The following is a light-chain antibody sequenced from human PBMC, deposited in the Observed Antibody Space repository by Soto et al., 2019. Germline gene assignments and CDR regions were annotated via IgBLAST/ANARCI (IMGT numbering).Light chain of an antibody. CDR2: GAS. V-gene: IGKV3-20*01. Sequence: IEMTQSPATLSASPGDRATLSCRASQSVTSNYLAWYRQKRGQAPRLLIDGASNRATGIPDRFSGSGSGTDFTLTITRLEPEDSAVYYCQQYGRSPLTFGGGTKVDIK. CDR1: QSVTSNY. J-gene: IGKJ4*01. CDR3: QQYGRSPLT.